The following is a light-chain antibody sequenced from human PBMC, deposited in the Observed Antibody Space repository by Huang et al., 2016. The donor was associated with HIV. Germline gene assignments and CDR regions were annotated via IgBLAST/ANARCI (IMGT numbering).Light chain of an antibody. V-gene: IGKV3-15*01. CDR1: RSVNRN. CDR2: DAS. J-gene: IGKJ2*01. Sequence: EIVLTQSPATLSVSPGERATLSCKDSRSVNRNLAWYRQNPGQAPRLLIYDASDRATGIPARFSGSGAGTEFTLTISSLQSEDFAVYYCQHYNFWPPMYTFGPGTKLEIK. CDR3: QHYNFWPPMYT.